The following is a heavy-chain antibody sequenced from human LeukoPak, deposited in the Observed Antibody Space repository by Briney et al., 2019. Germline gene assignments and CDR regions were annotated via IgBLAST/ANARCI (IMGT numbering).Heavy chain of an antibody. CDR3: ARDVSEYPYPEVTLDY. J-gene: IGHJ4*02. V-gene: IGHV3-74*01. D-gene: IGHD2-15*01. Sequence: GGSLRLSCAASGFTFSGYWIHWVRQAPGKGLVWVSRINSDGSSTSYADSVKGRFTISRDNAKNSLFLQMSSLRAEDTAVYYCARDVSEYPYPEVTLDYWGQGTLVTVSS. CDR2: INSDGSST. CDR1: GFTFSGYW.